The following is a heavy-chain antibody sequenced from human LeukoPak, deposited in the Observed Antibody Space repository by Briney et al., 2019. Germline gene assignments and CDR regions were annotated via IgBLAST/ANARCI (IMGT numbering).Heavy chain of an antibody. CDR2: ISWNSGSI. D-gene: IGHD3-10*01. Sequence: GGSLRLSCAASGFTFDDYAMHWVRQAPGKGLEWVSGISWNSGSIGYADSVKGRFTISRDNAKNSLYLQMNSLRAEDTALYYCAKDRGSYYGSGSYLPYYFDYWGQGTLVTVSS. J-gene: IGHJ4*02. CDR1: GFTFDDYA. CDR3: AKDRGSYYGSGSYLPYYFDY. V-gene: IGHV3-9*01.